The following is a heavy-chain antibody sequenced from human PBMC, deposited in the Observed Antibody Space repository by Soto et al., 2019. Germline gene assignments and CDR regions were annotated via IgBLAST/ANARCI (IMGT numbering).Heavy chain of an antibody. J-gene: IGHJ4*02. V-gene: IGHV4-59*01. Sequence: QVQLQESGPGLVKPSETLSLNCTVSGDSINNYYWNWIRQPPGKGLEWIGYISYIGSTNYNPSLESRVTIAVDTSKNEFGVRLGCVTAADTAVYFCARGYCSGVICYLYCFDYWGQGTLVTVSS. CDR2: ISYIGST. CDR3: ARGYCSGVICYLYCFDY. CDR1: GDSINNYY. D-gene: IGHD2-15*01.